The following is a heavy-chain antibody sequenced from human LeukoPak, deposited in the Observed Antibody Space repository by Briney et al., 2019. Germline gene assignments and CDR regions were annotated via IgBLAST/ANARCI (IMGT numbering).Heavy chain of an antibody. V-gene: IGHV1-18*01. CDR1: GYSFNDYG. Sequence: ASVKVSCKASGYSFNDYGISWVRQAPGQGLEWMGWISAFNGNTKYAQKLQDRVRMTTDKSTNTANLELRSLTFDDTAVYYCAREVVVKPGVAYYYNGMDVWGQGTTVTVSS. CDR3: AREVVVKPGVAYYYNGMDV. D-gene: IGHD2-15*01. CDR2: ISAFNGNT. J-gene: IGHJ6*02.